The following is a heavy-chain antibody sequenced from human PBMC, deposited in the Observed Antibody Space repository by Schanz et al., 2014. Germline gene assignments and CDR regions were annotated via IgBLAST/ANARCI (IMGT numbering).Heavy chain of an antibody. Sequence: QVQLVESGGGLVKPGGSLRLSCAASGLTFSDYYMTWMRQAPGKGLEWIGEIYHSGRTNYDPSLKSRVTISMDNSNNQLSLKVSSVTAADTAIYYCARGDISGYNGGLMDTWGQGTLVTVSS. CDR1: GLTFSDYY. CDR2: IYHSGRT. J-gene: IGHJ5*02. V-gene: IGHV4-34*01. CDR3: ARGDISGYNGGLMDT. D-gene: IGHD5-12*01.